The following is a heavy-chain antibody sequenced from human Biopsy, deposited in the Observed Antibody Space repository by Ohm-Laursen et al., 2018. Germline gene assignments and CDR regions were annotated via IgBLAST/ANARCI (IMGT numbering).Heavy chain of an antibody. D-gene: IGHD3-3*01. Sequence: SLRLSCAASGFTFSSYAMSWVRQAPGKGLEWVSAIRSTGGSTYYANSVKGRFTISRDNSKNILFLQVNNLRAEDPAIYYCTKADDFWSPEGYYYYFSGMDVWGQGTTVTVPS. CDR3: TKADDFWSPEGYYYYFSGMDV. CDR1: GFTFSSYA. CDR2: IRSTGGST. V-gene: IGHV3-23*01. J-gene: IGHJ6*02.